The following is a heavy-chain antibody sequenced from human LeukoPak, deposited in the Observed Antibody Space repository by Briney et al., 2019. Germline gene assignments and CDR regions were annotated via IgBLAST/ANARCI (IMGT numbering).Heavy chain of an antibody. CDR3: AGITMVRGVLLPPKTQLYHDY. D-gene: IGHD3-10*01. V-gene: IGHV3-30*02. CDR1: GFTFSSYG. Sequence: PGGSLRLSCAASGFTFSSYGMHWVRQAPGKGLEWVAFIRYDGSNKYYADSVKGRFTISRDNSKNTLYLQMNSLRAEDTAVYYCAGITMVRGVLLPPKTQLYHDYWGQGTLVTVSS. CDR2: IRYDGSNK. J-gene: IGHJ4*02.